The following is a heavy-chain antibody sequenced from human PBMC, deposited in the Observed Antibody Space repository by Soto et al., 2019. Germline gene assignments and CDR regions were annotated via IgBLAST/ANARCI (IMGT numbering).Heavy chain of an antibody. CDR3: ASVRHIGP. CDR1: GSPSSNYR. J-gene: IGHJ5*02. V-gene: IGHV3-7*01. D-gene: IGHD2-21*01. CDR2: IKEDGRAR. Sequence: PGGSRIFSWAAAGSPSSNYRMSWARPAPGKGLKWVANIKEDGRARNYVDSVKGRFTISRDHAANSLYRQMNSLRTEGTAVYCSASVRHIGPWGQGTLVTVFS.